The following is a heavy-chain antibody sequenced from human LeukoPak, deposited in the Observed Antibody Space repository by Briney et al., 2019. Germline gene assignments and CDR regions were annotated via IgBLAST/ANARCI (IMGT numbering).Heavy chain of an antibody. V-gene: IGHV1-2*02. J-gene: IGHJ6*02. Sequence: ASVKVSCNASGYTFTGYYMHWVRQAPGQGIEWMGWINPNSGGTNYAQKFHGRVTMTRDTSTSTAYMELSRLRSDDTAVYYCARDRVTSSSWHSYYYYGMDVWGQGTTVTVSS. CDR3: ARDRVTSSSWHSYYYYGMDV. D-gene: IGHD6-13*01. CDR2: INPNSGGT. CDR1: GYTFTGYY.